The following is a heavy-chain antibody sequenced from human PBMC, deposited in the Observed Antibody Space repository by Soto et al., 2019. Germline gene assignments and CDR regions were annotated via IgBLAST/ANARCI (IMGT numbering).Heavy chain of an antibody. D-gene: IGHD3-22*01. CDR2: ISAHTGSS. J-gene: IGHJ3*01. Sequence: QVQLVQSGAEVKKPGASVTVSCKASGYTFTSSGMSWVRQAPGQVLEWMGWISAHTGSSEYAQRFQGRVTMTTDRSTSTAYMEVRSLRSDYTAVYYCARAFFYQGSDSRGYSFDAFDFWGPGTLLTVSS. CDR1: GYTFTSSG. V-gene: IGHV1-18*01. CDR3: ARAFFYQGSDSRGYSFDAFDF.